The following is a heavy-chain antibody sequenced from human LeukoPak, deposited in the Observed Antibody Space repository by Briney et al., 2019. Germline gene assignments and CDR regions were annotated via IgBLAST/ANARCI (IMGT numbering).Heavy chain of an antibody. CDR1: GGSISSYY. CDR3: ARGIPYEYCSGGSCYTWTGWFDP. CDR2: IYYSGST. D-gene: IGHD2-15*01. Sequence: PSETLSLTCTVSGGSISSYYWSWIRQPPGKGLEWIGYIYYSGSTNYNPSLKSRVTISVDTSKNQFSLKLSSVTAADTAVYYCARGIPYEYCSGGSCYTWTGWFDPWGQGTLVTVSS. V-gene: IGHV4-59*01. J-gene: IGHJ5*02.